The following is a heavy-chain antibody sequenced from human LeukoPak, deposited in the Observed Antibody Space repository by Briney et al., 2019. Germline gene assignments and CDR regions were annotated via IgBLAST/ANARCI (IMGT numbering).Heavy chain of an antibody. J-gene: IGHJ4*02. D-gene: IGHD3-22*01. CDR1: GFTFSSYA. Sequence: GGSLRLSCAASGFTFSSYAMSWVRQAPGKGLEWVSAISGSGGSTYYADSVKGRFTISRDNSKNTLYLQMNSLRAEDTAVYYCVRGYYAGRGHHFEYWGQGTLVTVSS. CDR2: ISGSGGST. V-gene: IGHV3-23*01. CDR3: VRGYYAGRGHHFEY.